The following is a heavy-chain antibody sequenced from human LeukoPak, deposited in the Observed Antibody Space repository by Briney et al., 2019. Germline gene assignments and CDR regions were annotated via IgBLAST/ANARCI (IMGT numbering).Heavy chain of an antibody. CDR2: ISSSGSNI. Sequence: QTGGSLRLSCAASKFTVSSNYMNWVRQAPGKGLEWVSYISSSGSNIYYADSVKGRFTISRDNAKNSLYLQMNSLRAEDTAVYYCAELGITMIGGVWGKGTTVTISS. V-gene: IGHV3-48*03. CDR1: KFTVSSNY. D-gene: IGHD3-10*02. J-gene: IGHJ6*04. CDR3: AELGITMIGGV.